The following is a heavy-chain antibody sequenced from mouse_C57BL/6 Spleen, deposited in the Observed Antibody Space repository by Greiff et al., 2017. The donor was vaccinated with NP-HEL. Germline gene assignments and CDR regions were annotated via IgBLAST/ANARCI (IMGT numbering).Heavy chain of an antibody. V-gene: IGHV5-6*01. CDR1: GFTFSSYG. J-gene: IGHJ2*01. CDR3: ARHGSHFDY. CDR2: ISSGGSYT. Sequence: EVKVVESGGDLVKPGGSLKLSCAASGFTFSSYGMSWVRQTPDKRLEWVATISSGGSYTYYPDSVKGRFTISRDNAKNTLYLQMSSLKSEDTAMYYCARHGSHFDYWGQGTTLTVSS.